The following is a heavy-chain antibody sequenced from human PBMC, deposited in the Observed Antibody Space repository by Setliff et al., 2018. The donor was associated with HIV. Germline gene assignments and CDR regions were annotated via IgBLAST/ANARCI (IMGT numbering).Heavy chain of an antibody. J-gene: IGHJ3*02. D-gene: IGHD2-2*01. CDR2: VYYSGST. Sequence: SETLSLTCTVSGGSISSSSYYWGWIRQPPGKGLEWIGSVYYSGSTYYNSSLKRRVTISVDTSKNQFSLRLRSVTAADTAVYYCARRRTRDAFDIWGQGTMVTV. V-gene: IGHV4-39*01. CDR1: GGSISSSSYY. CDR3: ARRRTRDAFDI.